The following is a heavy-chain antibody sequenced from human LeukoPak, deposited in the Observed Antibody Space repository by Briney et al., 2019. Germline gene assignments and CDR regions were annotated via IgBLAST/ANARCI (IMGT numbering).Heavy chain of an antibody. Sequence: GGSLRLSCAASGFTFSSYAMHWVRQAPGKGLEWVAVISYDGSNKYYADSVKGRFTISRDNSKNTLYLQMNSLGAEDTAVYYCAREWWSYWYFDLWGRGTLVTVSS. D-gene: IGHD2-15*01. J-gene: IGHJ2*01. CDR1: GFTFSSYA. CDR3: AREWWSYWYFDL. V-gene: IGHV3-30-3*01. CDR2: ISYDGSNK.